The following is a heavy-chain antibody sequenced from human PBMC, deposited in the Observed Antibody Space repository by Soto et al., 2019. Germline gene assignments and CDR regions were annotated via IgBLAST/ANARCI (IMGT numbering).Heavy chain of an antibody. CDR1: GGSISSENFY. CDR2: VYYSGTT. V-gene: IGHV4-39*01. CDR3: ARGRYCLTGRCFPNWFDS. D-gene: IGHD7-27*01. Sequence: SETLSLTCTVSGGSISSENFYWGWIRHPPRKGLEWIGSVYYSGTTYYNPSFESRVATSVDTSKSQFSLNVTSVTAADTAVYFCARGRYCLTGRCFPNWFDSWGQGALVTVSS. J-gene: IGHJ5*01.